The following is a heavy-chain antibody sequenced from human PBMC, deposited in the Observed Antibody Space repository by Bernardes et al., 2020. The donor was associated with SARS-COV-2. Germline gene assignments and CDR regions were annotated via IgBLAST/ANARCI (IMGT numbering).Heavy chain of an antibody. V-gene: IGHV1-18*01. CDR1: GYTFTKYG. CDR2: ISGYNGNT. Sequence: SVKVSGKASGYTFTKYGLSWVRQAAGHGLEWMGWISGYNGNTYYAQKLQDRVTMTTDTSTSTAHMELRSLRSDDTAVYYCARVGCGGDCYPNPRPYYYYGMDVWGQGTTVTVSS. D-gene: IGHD2-21*01. CDR3: ARVGCGGDCYPNPRPYYYYGMDV. J-gene: IGHJ6*02.